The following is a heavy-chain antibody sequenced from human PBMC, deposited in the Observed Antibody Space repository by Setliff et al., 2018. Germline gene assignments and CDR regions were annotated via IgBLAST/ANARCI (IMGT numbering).Heavy chain of an antibody. J-gene: IGHJ6*04. CDR1: GGSISSYY. Sequence: PSETLSLTCTVSGGSISSYYWSWIRQPPGKGLEWIGYIDYSGSTNYNPSLKSRVTISLDTSKNQFSLQLSSVTAADTAVYYCARDGLGAFSLRSMDVWGNGTTVTVSS. V-gene: IGHV4-59*01. CDR3: ARDGLGAFSLRSMDV. D-gene: IGHD3-3*02. CDR2: IDYSGST.